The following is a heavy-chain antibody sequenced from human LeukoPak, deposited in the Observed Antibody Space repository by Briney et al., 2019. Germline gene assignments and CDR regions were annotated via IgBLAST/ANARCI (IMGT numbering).Heavy chain of an antibody. Sequence: GGSLRLSCAASGFTFSSYGMQWVRQAPGKGLEWVAVISCDGSNKYYAVSVKGRITISRDNSKNTLYLQMNSLRAEDTAVYYCAKDWDDSSAPMYWGQGTLVTVSS. D-gene: IGHD3-22*01. V-gene: IGHV3-30*18. CDR3: AKDWDDSSAPMY. J-gene: IGHJ4*02. CDR1: GFTFSSYG. CDR2: ISCDGSNK.